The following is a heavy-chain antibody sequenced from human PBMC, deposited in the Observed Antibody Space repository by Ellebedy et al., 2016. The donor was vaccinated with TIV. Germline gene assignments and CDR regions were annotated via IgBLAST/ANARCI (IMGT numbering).Heavy chain of an antibody. D-gene: IGHD3-3*01. Sequence: GGSLRLSCAASGFTFSSYAMSWVRQAPGKGLEWVSAIGASGISTDYADSVKGRFTISSDNSKNTLYLEMNSLRVEDTAVYYCAKDQVTFFGVLFHYWGQGTLVTVSS. CDR1: GFTFSSYA. V-gene: IGHV3-23*01. CDR3: AKDQVTFFGVLFHY. CDR2: IGASGIST. J-gene: IGHJ4*02.